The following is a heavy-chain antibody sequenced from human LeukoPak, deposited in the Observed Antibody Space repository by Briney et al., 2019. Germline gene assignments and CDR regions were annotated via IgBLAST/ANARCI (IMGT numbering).Heavy chain of an antibody. CDR2: ISSSSSTI. Sequence: GGSLRLSCAASGFXFSSYSINWVRQAPGKGLEWVSYISSSSSTIYYADSVKGRFTISRDNAKNTLYLQMNSLRAEDTAVYYCARGDGGSYSAHFDYWGQGTLVTVSS. J-gene: IGHJ4*02. CDR1: GFXFSSYS. CDR3: ARGDGGSYSAHFDY. D-gene: IGHD1-26*01. V-gene: IGHV3-48*01.